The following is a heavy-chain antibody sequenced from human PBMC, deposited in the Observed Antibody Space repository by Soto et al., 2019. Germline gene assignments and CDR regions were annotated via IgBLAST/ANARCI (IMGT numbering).Heavy chain of an antibody. J-gene: IGHJ4*02. Sequence: SETLSLTCTVSGGSISSYYWSWIRQPPGKGLEWIGYIYYSGSTNYNPSLKSRVTMSVDTSKNQFSLKLSSVTAADTAVYYCARGPFVAAAGLDYWGQGTLVTVSS. CDR1: GGSISSYY. V-gene: IGHV4-59*12. D-gene: IGHD6-13*01. CDR3: ARGPFVAAAGLDY. CDR2: IYYSGST.